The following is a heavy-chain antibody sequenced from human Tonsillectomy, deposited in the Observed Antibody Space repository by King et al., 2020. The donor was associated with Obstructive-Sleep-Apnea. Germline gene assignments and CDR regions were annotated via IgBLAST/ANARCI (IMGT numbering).Heavy chain of an antibody. CDR2: IYPGDSDT. D-gene: IGHD2-15*01. CDR3: ARQGGYWSGGSCYLDY. V-gene: IGHV5-51*01. Sequence: QLVQSGAEVKKPGESLKISCKGSGYSFTSYWIGWVRQMPGKGLEGMGIIYPGDSDTRSSPSFQGQVTISADKSISTAYLQWISLKASDTAMYYFARQGGYWSGGSCYLDYWGQGTLVTVSS. J-gene: IGHJ4*02. CDR1: GYSFTSYW.